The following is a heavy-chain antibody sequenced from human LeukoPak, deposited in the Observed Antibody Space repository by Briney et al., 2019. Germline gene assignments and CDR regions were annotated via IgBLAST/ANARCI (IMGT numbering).Heavy chain of an antibody. CDR2: INPNSGGT. CDR3: ARGDSYSSLDY. Sequence: GASVKVSCKASGYSVITYYMHWVRQAPGQGLEWMGWINPNSGGTNYAQKFQGRVTMTRDTSISTAYMELSRLRSDDTAVYYCARGDSYSSLDYWGQGTLVTVCS. D-gene: IGHD6-19*01. CDR1: GYSVITYY. V-gene: IGHV1-2*02. J-gene: IGHJ4*02.